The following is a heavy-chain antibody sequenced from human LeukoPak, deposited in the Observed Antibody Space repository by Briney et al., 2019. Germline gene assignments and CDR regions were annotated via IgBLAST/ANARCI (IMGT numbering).Heavy chain of an antibody. J-gene: IGHJ4*02. Sequence: GGSLRLSCAASGFTFDDYAMHWVRQAPGKGLEWVSLISGDGGSTYYADCVKGRFTISRDNSKNSLYLQMNSLRTEDTALYYCAKDKVATIPLYYFDYWGQGTLVTVSS. CDR3: AKDKVATIPLYYFDY. D-gene: IGHD5-24*01. CDR1: GFTFDDYA. CDR2: ISGDGGST. V-gene: IGHV3-43*02.